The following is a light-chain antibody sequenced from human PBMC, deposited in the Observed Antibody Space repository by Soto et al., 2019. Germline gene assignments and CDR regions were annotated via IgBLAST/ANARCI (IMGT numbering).Light chain of an antibody. J-gene: IGLJ2*01. CDR2: DVS. CDR1: SSXVGGYNY. CDR3: SSYTSSSTLRV. V-gene: IGLV2-14*01. Sequence: QSALTQPASVSGSPGQSITISCTGTSSXVGGYNYVSWYQQHPGKAPKLMIYDVSNRPSGVSNRFSGSKSGNTASLTISGXXAXXXXXXYCSSYTSSSTLRVFGGGTKLTVL.